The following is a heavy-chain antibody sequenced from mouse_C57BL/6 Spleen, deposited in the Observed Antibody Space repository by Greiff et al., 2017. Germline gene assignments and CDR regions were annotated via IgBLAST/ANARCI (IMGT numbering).Heavy chain of an antibody. Sequence: VQLQQPGAELVMPGASVKLSCKASGYTFTSYWMHWVKQRPGQGLEWIGEIGPSDSYTNYNQKFKGKSTLTVEKSSSTAYMQHSSLTSEDSAVYYSARQIYYDYDDYWGQGTTLTVSS. CDR3: ARQIYYDYDDY. J-gene: IGHJ2*01. D-gene: IGHD2-4*01. V-gene: IGHV1-69*01. CDR1: GYTFTSYW. CDR2: IGPSDSYT.